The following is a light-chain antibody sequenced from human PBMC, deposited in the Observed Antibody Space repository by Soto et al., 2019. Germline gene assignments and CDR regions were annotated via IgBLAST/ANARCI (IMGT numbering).Light chain of an antibody. V-gene: IGLV2-14*03. CDR2: DVN. CDR1: SSDIGAYNF. Sequence: QSALTQPASVSGSPGQSITISSTGTSSDIGAYNFVSWYQQHPGKAPKLMLYDVNIRPSGVSNRFSGSKSGNTASLTISWLQAEDEADYYCTSWTTSTTMIFGGGTKVTVL. CDR3: TSWTTSTTMI. J-gene: IGLJ2*01.